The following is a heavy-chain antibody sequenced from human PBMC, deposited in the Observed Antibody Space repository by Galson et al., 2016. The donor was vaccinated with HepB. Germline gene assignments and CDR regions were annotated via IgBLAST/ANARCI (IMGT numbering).Heavy chain of an antibody. CDR2: IWYDGSNK. CDR1: GFTFSEYG. V-gene: IGHV3-33*01. J-gene: IGHJ3*02. CDR3: ARDPLGYSSRWNLARDGFDI. D-gene: IGHD6-13*01. Sequence: SLRLSCASSGFTFSEYGMHWVRQAPGKGLEWVAVIWYDGSNKYHADSVKGRFSISRDNSKKTLYPQMNSLRVEDTAVYYCARDPLGYSSRWNLARDGFDIWGQGTKVTVSS.